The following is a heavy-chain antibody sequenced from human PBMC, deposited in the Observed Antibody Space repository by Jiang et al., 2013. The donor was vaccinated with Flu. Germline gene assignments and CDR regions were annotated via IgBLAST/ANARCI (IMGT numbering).Heavy chain of an antibody. D-gene: IGHD5-24*01. J-gene: IGHJ4*02. CDR2: INPSGGST. CDR1: GYTFTSYY. Sequence: SGAEVKKPGASVKVSCKASGYTFTSYYMHWVRQAPGQGLEWMGIINPSGGSTSYAQKFQGRVTMTRDTSTSTVYMELSSLRSEDTAVYYCARVDSVEMATTYYFDYWGQGTLVTVSS. CDR3: ARVDSVEMATTYYFDY. V-gene: IGHV1-46*01.